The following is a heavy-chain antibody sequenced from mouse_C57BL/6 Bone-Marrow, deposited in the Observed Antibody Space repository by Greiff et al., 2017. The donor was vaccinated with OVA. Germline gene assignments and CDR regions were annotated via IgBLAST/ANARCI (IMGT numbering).Heavy chain of an antibody. CDR1: GFTFSSYA. CDR3: ARDDYGRWYFDV. Sequence: EVKVEESGGGLVKPGGSLKLSCAASGFTFSSYAMSWVRQTPEKRLEWVATISDGGSYTYYPDNVKGRFTISRDNAKNNLYLQMSHLKSEDTAMYYCARDDYGRWYFDVWGTGTTVTVSS. V-gene: IGHV5-4*01. J-gene: IGHJ1*03. D-gene: IGHD1-1*01. CDR2: ISDGGSYT.